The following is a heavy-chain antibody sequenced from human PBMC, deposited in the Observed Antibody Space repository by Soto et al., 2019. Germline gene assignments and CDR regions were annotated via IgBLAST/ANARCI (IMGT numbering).Heavy chain of an antibody. CDR2: IYYSGST. CDR1: GGSISSGDYY. CDR3: ARSLINSGSYSPFDY. V-gene: IGHV4-30-4*01. Sequence: SETLSLTCTVAGGSISSGDYYWSWIRQPPGKGLEWIGYIYYSGSTYYNPSLKSRVTIPVDTSKNQFSLKLSSVTAADTAVYYCARSLINSGSYSPFDYWGQGTLVTVSS. J-gene: IGHJ4*02. D-gene: IGHD1-26*01.